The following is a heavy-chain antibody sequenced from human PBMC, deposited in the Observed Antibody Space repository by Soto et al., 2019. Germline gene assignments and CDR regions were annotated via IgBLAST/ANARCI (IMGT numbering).Heavy chain of an antibody. CDR1: GFTFSGYA. V-gene: IGHV3-73*02. J-gene: IGHJ6*02. Sequence: EVQLVESGGGLVQPGGSLKVSCATSGFTFSGYAMHWVHQASGKGLEWVGRIRSKGNNYATEYAASVKGRFTISRDDLRNTAFLQMNSLRTEDTAVYYCSRWSVTGNWHGMDVWGQGTTVTVSS. CDR3: SRWSVTGNWHGMDV. D-gene: IGHD6-19*01. CDR2: IRSKGNNYAT.